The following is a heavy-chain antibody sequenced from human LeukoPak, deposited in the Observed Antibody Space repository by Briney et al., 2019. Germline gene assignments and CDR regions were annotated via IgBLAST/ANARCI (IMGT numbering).Heavy chain of an antibody. CDR1: GYTFTSYG. J-gene: IGHJ4*02. Sequence: VSVKVSCKASGYTFTSYGISWVRQAPGQGLEWMGWISAYNGNTNYAQKLQGRVTMTTDTSTSTAYMELRSLRSDDTAVYYCARDTSSSWPTYFDYWGQGTLVTVSS. V-gene: IGHV1-18*01. CDR3: ARDTSSSWPTYFDY. D-gene: IGHD6-13*01. CDR2: ISAYNGNT.